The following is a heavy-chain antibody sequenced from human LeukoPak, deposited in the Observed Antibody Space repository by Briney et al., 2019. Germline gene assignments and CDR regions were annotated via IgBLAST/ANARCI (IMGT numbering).Heavy chain of an antibody. D-gene: IGHD6-13*01. V-gene: IGHV4-34*01. CDR1: GGSFSGYY. CDR2: INHSGST. J-gene: IGHJ1*01. CDR3: ASPSIAARGYFQH. Sequence: SETLSLTCAGYGGSFSGYYWSWIRQPPGKGLEWIGEINHSGSTNYNPSLRSRVTISVDTSKNQFSLKLSSVTAADTAVYYCASPSIAARGYFQHWGQGTLVTVSS.